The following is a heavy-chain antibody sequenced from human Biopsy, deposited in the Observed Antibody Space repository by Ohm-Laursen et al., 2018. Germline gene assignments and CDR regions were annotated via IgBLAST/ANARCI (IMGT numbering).Heavy chain of an antibody. CDR2: ISHTGYT. J-gene: IGHJ1*01. CDR3: ARGSNEYGGLYFPH. D-gene: IGHD4-23*01. Sequence: TLSLTCTVSGGSFTGHYWTWIRQPLGKGLEWIGHISHTGYTSYKSSLKSRVTISLDTSRKHFSLRLTSLAALDTAVYYCARGSNEYGGLYFPHWGQGTLVTVSS. CDR1: GGSFTGHY. V-gene: IGHV4-59*11.